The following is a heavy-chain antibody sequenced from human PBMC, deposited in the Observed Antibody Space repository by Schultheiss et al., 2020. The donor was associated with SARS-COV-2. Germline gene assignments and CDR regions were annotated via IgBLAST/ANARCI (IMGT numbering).Heavy chain of an antibody. D-gene: IGHD6-13*01. CDR1: GFTFSSYG. CDR3: ASHSSSWFIDAFDI. CDR2: IWYDGSNK. Sequence: GGSLRLSCAASGFTFSSYGMHWVRQALGKGLEWVAVIWYDGSNKYYADSVKGRFTISRDNSKNTLYLQMNSLRAEDTAVYYCASHSSSWFIDAFDIWGQGTMVTVSS. V-gene: IGHV3-33*01. J-gene: IGHJ3*02.